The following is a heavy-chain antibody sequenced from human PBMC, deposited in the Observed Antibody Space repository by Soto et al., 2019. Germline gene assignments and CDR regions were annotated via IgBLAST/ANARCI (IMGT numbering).Heavy chain of an antibody. D-gene: IGHD3-10*01. Sequence: ASVKVSCKVSGYPFTTYYIHWVRQAPGQGLEWMGWIDPRSGGTVYEQKFQGRVTMTRDTSISTVYMDLSGLTSDDTALYYCATDDYGIFPYWGQGSLVTVSS. CDR1: GYPFTTYY. V-gene: IGHV1-2*02. J-gene: IGHJ4*02. CDR2: IDPRSGGT. CDR3: ATDDYGIFPY.